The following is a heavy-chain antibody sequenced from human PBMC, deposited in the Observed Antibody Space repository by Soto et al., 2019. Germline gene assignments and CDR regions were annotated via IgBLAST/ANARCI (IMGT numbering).Heavy chain of an antibody. J-gene: IGHJ5*02. Sequence: TLSLTCTVSGGSISSGGYYWSWIRQHPGKGLEWIGYIYYSGSTYYNPSLKSRVTISVDTSKNQFSLKLSSVTAADTAVYYCARDVFRGIVANNWFDPWGQGTLVTVSS. D-gene: IGHD5-12*01. V-gene: IGHV4-31*03. CDR1: GGSISSGGYY. CDR3: ARDVFRGIVANNWFDP. CDR2: IYYSGST.